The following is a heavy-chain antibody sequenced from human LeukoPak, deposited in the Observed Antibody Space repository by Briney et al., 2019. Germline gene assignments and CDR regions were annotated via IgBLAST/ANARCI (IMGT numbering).Heavy chain of an antibody. CDR1: AFTFSTYG. CDR2: ISYDGSNT. Sequence: GGSLRLSCAASAFTFSTYGMHWVRQAPGKGLEWVAVISYDGSNTYYADSVKGRFTISRDNSKNTLNLQMNSLRPEDTAVYYCAKGDFYGSGRDLSDWGLGTLVSVSS. J-gene: IGHJ4*02. CDR3: AKGDFYGSGRDLSD. D-gene: IGHD3-10*01. V-gene: IGHV3-30*18.